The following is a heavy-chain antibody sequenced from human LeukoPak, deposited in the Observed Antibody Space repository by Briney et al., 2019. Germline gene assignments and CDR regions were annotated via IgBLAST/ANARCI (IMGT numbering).Heavy chain of an antibody. CDR2: ISGSGGST. Sequence: PGGSLRLSCAASGFTFSSYGMSWVRQAPGKGLEWVSAISGSGGSTYYADSVKGRFTISRDDSKNTLSLQMNSLRAEDTAVYYCAKTRGYSGYDFDYWGQGTLVTVSS. CDR3: AKTRGYSGYDFDY. J-gene: IGHJ4*02. V-gene: IGHV3-23*01. CDR1: GFTFSSYG. D-gene: IGHD5-12*01.